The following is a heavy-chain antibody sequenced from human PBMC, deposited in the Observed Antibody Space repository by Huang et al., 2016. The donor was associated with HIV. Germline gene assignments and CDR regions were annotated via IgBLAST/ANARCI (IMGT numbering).Heavy chain of an antibody. CDR1: GGSIRSSDYH. J-gene: IGHJ6*03. D-gene: IGHD3-10*01. CDR2: IYYKGST. Sequence: QLLLQESGPGLVKPSEALALTCAVSGGSIRSSDYHWGWIRQPPGKGLAWIGSIYYKGSTHYSASLKSRVTIAVDTSKNLFFLSLTSMTAADTAVYYCARHREGPVAYYSGWGSHLNYMDVWGRGRTVVVSS. V-gene: IGHV4-39*01. CDR3: ARHREGPVAYYSGWGSHLNYMDV.